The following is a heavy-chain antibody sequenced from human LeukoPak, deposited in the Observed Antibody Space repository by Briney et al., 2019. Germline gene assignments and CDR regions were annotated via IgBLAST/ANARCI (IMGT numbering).Heavy chain of an antibody. CDR2: VYNSGTT. Sequence: SETLSLTCSVSNGSISRYYWNWIRQPPGKGLEWIRYVYNSGTTNYNPSLESRVSISLDTSRSQFSLNLRSVTAADTAVYYCARSPGFVDTNTGEWFGPWGQGVLVTVSS. J-gene: IGHJ5*02. CDR3: ARSPGFVDTNTGEWFGP. CDR1: NGSISRYY. V-gene: IGHV4-59*01. D-gene: IGHD2-8*01.